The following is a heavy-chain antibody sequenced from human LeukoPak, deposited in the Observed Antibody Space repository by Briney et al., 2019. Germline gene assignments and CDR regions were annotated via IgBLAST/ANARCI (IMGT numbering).Heavy chain of an antibody. CDR3: ARHVDTAMVRIGD. J-gene: IGHJ4*02. CDR1: GGSISSYY. CDR2: IYYSGST. V-gene: IGHV4-59*08. Sequence: SETLSLTCTVSGGSISSYYWSWIRQPPGKGLEWIGYIYYSGSTNYNPSLKSRVTISVDTSKNQFSLKLSSVTAADTAVYYCARHVDTAMVRIGDWGQGTLVTVSS. D-gene: IGHD5-18*01.